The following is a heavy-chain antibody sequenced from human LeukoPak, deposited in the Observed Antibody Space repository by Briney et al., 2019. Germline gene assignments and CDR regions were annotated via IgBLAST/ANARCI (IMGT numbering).Heavy chain of an antibody. CDR1: GITFTNAW. Sequence: PGGSLRLSCAASGITFTNAWLTWVRQAPGKGLEWVGRVKTKGDGGAADYAAPVKGRFTISRDDSKNTLYLQMNSLKTGDTAVYYCTTARNMVRGVIPLDYWGQGTLVTVSS. V-gene: IGHV3-15*01. J-gene: IGHJ4*02. CDR3: TTARNMVRGVIPLDY. D-gene: IGHD3-10*01. CDR2: VKTKGDGGAA.